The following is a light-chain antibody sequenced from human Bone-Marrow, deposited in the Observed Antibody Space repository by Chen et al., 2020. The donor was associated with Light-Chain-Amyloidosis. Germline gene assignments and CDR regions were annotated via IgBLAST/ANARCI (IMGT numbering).Light chain of an antibody. CDR2: EVA. J-gene: IGLJ1*01. CDR3: SSYTITITLV. V-gene: IGLV2-14*01. Sequence: QSALTQPASVSGSPGQSITISCTGTSRAVGGDNHVSWYQPHPDKAPKLMIYEVANRPSWFPDRFSFPKSDITASLTISGLHTEDEADYFCSSYTITITLVFGSGTRVTVL. CDR1: SRAVGGDNH.